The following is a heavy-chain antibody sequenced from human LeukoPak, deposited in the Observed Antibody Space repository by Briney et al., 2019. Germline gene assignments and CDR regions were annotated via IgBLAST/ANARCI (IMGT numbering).Heavy chain of an antibody. V-gene: IGHV1-18*01. CDR3: ARESGRDFAD. CDR1: GYTFTSHG. Sequence: ASVKVSCKASGYTFTSHGITWVRQAPGQGLEWMGWISAYSGNTNYAQKLQGRVTMTTDTSTSTAYMELRSLRSDDTAVYYCARESGRDFADWGQGTLVTVSS. J-gene: IGHJ4*02. D-gene: IGHD2-21*01. CDR2: ISAYSGNT.